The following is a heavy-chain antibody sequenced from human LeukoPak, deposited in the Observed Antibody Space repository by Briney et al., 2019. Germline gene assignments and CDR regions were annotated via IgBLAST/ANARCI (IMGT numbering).Heavy chain of an antibody. V-gene: IGHV1-18*01. CDR3: ARESGRDFAD. CDR1: GYTFTSHG. Sequence: ASVKVSCKASGYTFTSHGITWVRQAPGQGLEWMGWISAYSGNTNYAQKLQGRVTMTTDTSTSTAYMELRSLRSDDTAVYYCARESGRDFADWGQGTLVTVSS. J-gene: IGHJ4*02. D-gene: IGHD2-21*01. CDR2: ISAYSGNT.